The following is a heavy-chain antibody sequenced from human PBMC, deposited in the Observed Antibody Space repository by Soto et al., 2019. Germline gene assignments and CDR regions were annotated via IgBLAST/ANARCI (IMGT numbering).Heavy chain of an antibody. J-gene: IGHJ5*02. V-gene: IGHV3-53*01. CDR3: ARGYYYIS. CDR1: GLTVSNNY. D-gene: IGHD3-22*01. Sequence: GGSLRLSCAASGLTVSNNYMSWVRQAPGKGLEWVSVIYPGGSTYYADSVKGRFTISRDSSKNTLYLQINTLRAEDTALYYCARGYYYISWGQGTLVTVSS. CDR2: IYPGGST.